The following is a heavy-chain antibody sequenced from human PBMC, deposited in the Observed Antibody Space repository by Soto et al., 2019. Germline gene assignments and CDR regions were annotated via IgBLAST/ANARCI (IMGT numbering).Heavy chain of an antibody. V-gene: IGHV3-23*01. Sequence: GGSLRLSCAASGFTFSTYAMSWVRQAPGKGLEWVSAISGSAEITYYADSVKGRFTISRDNSINMLYLQMNSLRTEDTAVYYCAHPPGYRVFDAYDFWGQGAMVTVSS. CDR1: GFTFSTYA. D-gene: IGHD1-1*01. CDR2: ISGSAEIT. J-gene: IGHJ3*01. CDR3: AHPPGYRVFDAYDF.